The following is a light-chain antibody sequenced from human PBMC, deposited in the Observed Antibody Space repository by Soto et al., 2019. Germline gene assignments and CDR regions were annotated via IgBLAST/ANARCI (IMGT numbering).Light chain of an antibody. Sequence: QSVLTQPRSVSGSPGQSVTISCTGVSSDVGDYYYVSWYQQHPGKAPKLMIYDVTKRPSGVPDRFSGSKSGNTASLTISGLQAADEADYYCCSYAGSSTFRVLFGGGTKLTVL. CDR3: CSYAGSSTFRVL. CDR1: SSDVGDYYY. J-gene: IGLJ2*01. CDR2: DVT. V-gene: IGLV2-11*01.